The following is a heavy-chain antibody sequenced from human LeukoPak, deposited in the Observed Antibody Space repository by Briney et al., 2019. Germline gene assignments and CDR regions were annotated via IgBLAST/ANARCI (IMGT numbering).Heavy chain of an antibody. D-gene: IGHD3-10*01. V-gene: IGHV3-7*01. CDR2: IKPDGSAK. CDR1: GLTLSTFW. CDR3: ARDGAYGSGSYSHFDY. J-gene: IGHJ4*02. Sequence: GGSLRLSCAASGLTLSTFWISWVRQAPGKGLEWVANIKPDGSAKYYVNSVRGRFTVSRDNAKNSLYLQMNSLRAEDTAVYYCARDGAYGSGSYSHFDYWGQGTLVTVSS.